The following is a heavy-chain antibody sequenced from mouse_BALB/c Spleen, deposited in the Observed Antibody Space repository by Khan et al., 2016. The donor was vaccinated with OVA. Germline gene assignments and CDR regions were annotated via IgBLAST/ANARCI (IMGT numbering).Heavy chain of an antibody. CDR3: TRLISYFALDY. Sequence: QIQLVQSGPELKKPGETVKISCKASGYTFTNYGMNWVKQAPGKGLKWMGWINTYNGEPTYADDFKGRFDYSLETSASTADLQINNLKNEDTATYFCTRLISYFALDYWGQGTSVTVSS. D-gene: IGHD2-4*01. CDR2: INTYNGEP. J-gene: IGHJ4*01. CDR1: GYTFTNYG. V-gene: IGHV9-3-1*01.